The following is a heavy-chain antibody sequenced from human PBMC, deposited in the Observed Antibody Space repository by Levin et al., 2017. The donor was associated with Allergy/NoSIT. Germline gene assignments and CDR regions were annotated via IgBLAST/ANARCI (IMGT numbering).Heavy chain of an antibody. V-gene: IGHV3-74*01. J-gene: IGHJ4*02. CDR3: AKGGCSATSCLDY. D-gene: IGHD2-2*01. CDR2: INSGGSAT. Sequence: PVASVKVSCAVSGFTFSTYWMHWVRQAPGKGLVWVSRINSGGSATDYADSVKGRFTISRDNARNTLYLQMNSLSAEDTAVYYCAKGGCSATSCLDYWGQGTLVTVSS. CDR1: GFTFSTYW.